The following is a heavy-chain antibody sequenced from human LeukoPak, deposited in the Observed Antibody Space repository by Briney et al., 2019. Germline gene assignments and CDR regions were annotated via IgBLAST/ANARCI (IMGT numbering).Heavy chain of an antibody. CDR3: ARLYGSGSYYPYYFDY. Sequence: SETLSLTCTVSGGSISSGGYYWSWIRQPPGKGLEWIGYIYHSGSTYYNPSLKSRVTISVDTSKNQFSLKLSSVTAADTAVYYCARLYGSGSYYPYYFDYWGQGTLVTVSS. J-gene: IGHJ4*02. CDR1: GGSISSGGYY. V-gene: IGHV4-30-2*05. CDR2: IYHSGST. D-gene: IGHD3-10*01.